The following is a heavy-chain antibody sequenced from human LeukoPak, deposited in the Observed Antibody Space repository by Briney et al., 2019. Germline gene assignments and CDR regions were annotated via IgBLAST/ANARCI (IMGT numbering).Heavy chain of an antibody. CDR3: AEEMATIYFYH. CDR2: VNWEGDTT. J-gene: IGHJ1*01. V-gene: IGHV3-43*01. D-gene: IGHD5-24*01. Sequence: QPGGSLRLSCGASGFTFNTYSMHWVRQAPGKGLEWVSLVNWEGDTTYYADSVRGRFTISRDNSKNVLYLQMNSLRVEDTATYYCAEEMATIYFYHWGQGTLVSVSS. CDR1: GFTFNTYS.